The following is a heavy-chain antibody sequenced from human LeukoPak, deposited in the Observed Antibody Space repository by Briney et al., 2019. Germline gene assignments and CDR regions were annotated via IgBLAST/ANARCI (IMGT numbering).Heavy chain of an antibody. CDR3: ATDPSGNDYH. J-gene: IGHJ4*02. CDR1: GFTFSTYS. D-gene: IGHD5-12*01. Sequence: GGSLRLSCAASGFTFSTYSMNWVSQAPGKGLEWVSSISSTSSYIYYADSVKGRFTISRDNAKNSVYLHMNSLRAEDTAVYYCATDPSGNDYHWGQGTLVTVSS. CDR2: ISSTSSYI. V-gene: IGHV3-21*01.